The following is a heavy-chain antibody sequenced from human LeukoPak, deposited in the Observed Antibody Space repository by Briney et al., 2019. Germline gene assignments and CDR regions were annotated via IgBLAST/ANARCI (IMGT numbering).Heavy chain of an antibody. J-gene: IGHJ4*02. CDR2: LFDSVNT. V-gene: IGHV4-59*11. CDR3: ATIKRGSIFGYFDF. Sequence: SETLSLTCSVSSGSMSSHYWSWIRQPPGKGLEWIAYLFDSVNTKDNPSLQSRLTLSADTSKNQFSLRLSSVTAADTAVYYCATIKRGSIFGYFDFWGQGIKVTVSS. D-gene: IGHD5-18*01. CDR1: SGSMSSHY.